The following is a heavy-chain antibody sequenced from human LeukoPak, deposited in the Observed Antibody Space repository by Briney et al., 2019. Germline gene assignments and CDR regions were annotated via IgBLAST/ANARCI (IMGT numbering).Heavy chain of an antibody. Sequence: PSETLSLTCIVSGGSIGSSSFFWGWIRQPPAKGLEWIGTIYYNGDTYYTPSLKSRVTISIDTSKNQFSLRLNSVTAADTAVYYCARIRPVAGTDYWGRGTLVTVSS. J-gene: IGHJ4*02. V-gene: IGHV4-39*07. D-gene: IGHD6-19*01. CDR3: ARIRPVAGTDY. CDR1: GGSIGSSSFF. CDR2: IYYNGDT.